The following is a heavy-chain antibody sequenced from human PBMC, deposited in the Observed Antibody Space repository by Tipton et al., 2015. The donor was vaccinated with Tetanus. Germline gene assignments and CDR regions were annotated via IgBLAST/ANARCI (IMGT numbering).Heavy chain of an antibody. J-gene: IGHJ4*02. V-gene: IGHV3-21*01. CDR3: ARDSSMAVADPILWY. CDR2: ISSSSSYI. Sequence: SGFTVSSSYMSWVRQAPGKGLEWVSFISSSSSYIYYADSVKGRFTISRDNAKNSLYLQMNSLRAEDTAVYYCARDSSMAVADPILWYWGQGTLVTVSS. D-gene: IGHD6-19*01. CDR1: GFTVSSSY.